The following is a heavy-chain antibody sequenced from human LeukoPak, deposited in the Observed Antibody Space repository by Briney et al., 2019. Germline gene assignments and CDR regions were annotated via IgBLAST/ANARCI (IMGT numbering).Heavy chain of an antibody. V-gene: IGHV1-69*05. CDR3: ASSFAAISSAFDY. D-gene: IGHD2-2*02. CDR1: GGTFSSYT. CDR2: IIPIFATT. J-gene: IGHJ4*02. Sequence: VASVKVSCKASGGTFSSYTVSWVRQAPGQGLEWMGGIIPIFATTNYAQKFQGRVTIITDESTSTAYMELSSLRSEDTAVYYCASSFAAISSAFDYWGQGTLATVSS.